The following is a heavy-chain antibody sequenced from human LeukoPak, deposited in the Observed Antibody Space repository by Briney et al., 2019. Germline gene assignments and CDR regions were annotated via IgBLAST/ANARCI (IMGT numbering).Heavy chain of an antibody. CDR2: IYYSGST. CDR3: ARQQFAMTFDY. J-gene: IGHJ4*02. Sequence: KPSETLSLTCTVSGGSISSSRYYWGWIRQPPGKGLEWIGSIYYSGSTYYNRSLKSRVTISVDTSKNQFSLKLSSVTAADTAVYYCARQQFAMTFDYWGQGTLVTVSS. CDR1: GGSISSSRYY. D-gene: IGHD2-2*01. V-gene: IGHV4-39*01.